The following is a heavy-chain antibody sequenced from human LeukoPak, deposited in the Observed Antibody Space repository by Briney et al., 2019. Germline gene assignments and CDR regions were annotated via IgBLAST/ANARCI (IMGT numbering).Heavy chain of an antibody. J-gene: IGHJ3*02. CDR1: GFTFSSYG. CDR2: IRYDGSNK. CDR3: AKGPPSSTNDAFDI. V-gene: IGHV3-30*02. D-gene: IGHD2-2*01. Sequence: GGSLRLSCAASGFTFSSYGMHWVRQAPGKGLEWVAFIRYDGSNKYYADSVKGRFTISRDNSKNTLYLQMNSLRAEDTAVYYCAKGPPSSTNDAFDIWGQGTMVTVSS.